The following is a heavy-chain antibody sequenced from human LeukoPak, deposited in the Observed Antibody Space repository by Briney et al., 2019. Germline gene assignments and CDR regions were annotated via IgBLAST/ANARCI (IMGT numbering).Heavy chain of an antibody. D-gene: IGHD6-19*01. J-gene: IGHJ5*02. CDR2: IYYSGST. V-gene: IGHV4-59*01. Sequence: PSETLSLPCTVSGGSISSYYWSWIRQPPGKGLEWIGYIYYSGSTNYNPSLKSRVTISVDTSKNQFSLKLSSVTAADTAVYYCARVGPGAVAADSWGQGTLVTVSS. CDR1: GGSISSYY. CDR3: ARVGPGAVAADS.